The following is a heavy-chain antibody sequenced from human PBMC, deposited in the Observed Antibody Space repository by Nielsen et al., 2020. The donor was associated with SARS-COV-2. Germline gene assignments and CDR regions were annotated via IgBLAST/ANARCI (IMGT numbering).Heavy chain of an antibody. D-gene: IGHD4-11*01. J-gene: IGHJ4*02. CDR1: GFSLSNARMG. CDR2: IFSNDEK. V-gene: IGHV2-26*01. Sequence: GPTLVKPTETLTLTCTVSGFSLSNARMGVSWIRQPPGKDLEWLAHIFSNDEKSYSTSLKSRLTISKDTSKSQVVLTMTNMDPVDTATYYCARITSKTYTYYFDYWGQGTLVTVSS. CDR3: ARITSKTYTYYFDY.